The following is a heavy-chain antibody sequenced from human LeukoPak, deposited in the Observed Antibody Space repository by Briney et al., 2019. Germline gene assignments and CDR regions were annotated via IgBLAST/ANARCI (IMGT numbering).Heavy chain of an antibody. CDR1: GGSISSYY. Sequence: SETLSLTCTVSGGSISSYYWSWLRQPPGKGLEWLGYIYYSGSTNYNPSLKSRVTISVDTSKNQFSLKLSSVTAADTAVYYCARDSGYYLPHAFDIWGQGTMVTVSS. J-gene: IGHJ3*02. CDR2: IYYSGST. V-gene: IGHV4-59*01. D-gene: IGHD3-22*01. CDR3: ARDSGYYLPHAFDI.